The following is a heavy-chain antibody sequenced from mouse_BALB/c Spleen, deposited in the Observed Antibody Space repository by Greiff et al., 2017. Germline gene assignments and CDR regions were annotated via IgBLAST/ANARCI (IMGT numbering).Heavy chain of an antibody. J-gene: IGHJ3*01. CDR1: GYTFTSYW. CDR2: IYPGDGDT. V-gene: IGHV1-87*01. CDR3: ASSNYYGRGRFAY. Sequence: QVQLQQSGAELARPGASVKLSCKASGYTFTSYWMQWVKQRPGQGLEWIGAIYPGDGDTRYTQKFKGKATLTADKSSSTAYMQLSSLASEDSAVYYCASSNYYGRGRFAYWGQGTLVTVSA. D-gene: IGHD1-1*01.